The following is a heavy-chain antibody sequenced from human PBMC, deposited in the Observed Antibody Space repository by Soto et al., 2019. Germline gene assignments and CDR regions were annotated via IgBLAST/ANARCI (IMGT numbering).Heavy chain of an antibody. Sequence: SETLSLTCTVSGGSISSGGYYWSWIRQHPGKGLEWIGYIYYSGSTYYNQSLKSRVTISVDTSKNQFSLKLSSVTAADTTVYYCARAFIVVVVAGSNWFDPWGQGTLVTVSS. D-gene: IGHD2-15*01. J-gene: IGHJ5*02. V-gene: IGHV4-31*03. CDR3: ARAFIVVVVAGSNWFDP. CDR1: GGSISSGGYY. CDR2: IYYSGST.